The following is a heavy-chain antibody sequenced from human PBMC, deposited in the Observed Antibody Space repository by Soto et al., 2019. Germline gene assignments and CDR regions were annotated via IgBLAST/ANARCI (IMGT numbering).Heavy chain of an antibody. CDR2: MYAAGST. D-gene: IGHD1-1*01. V-gene: IGHV3-66*01. Sequence: EVQLVESGGGLVQPGGSLRLSCAVTGFTISSNYMNWVRQAPGKGLEWVSVMYAAGSTYYEDSVKGRFNISRDNSKNTVYLQMNSLRGEDTAVYYCARGSNSNNWKLFDYWGQGTLVNVSS. J-gene: IGHJ4*02. CDR1: GFTISSNY. CDR3: ARGSNSNNWKLFDY.